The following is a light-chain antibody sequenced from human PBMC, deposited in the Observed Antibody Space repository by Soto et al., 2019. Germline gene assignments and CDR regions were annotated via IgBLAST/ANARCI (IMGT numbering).Light chain of an antibody. CDR3: CLYVGGRTYL. CDR2: DDT. J-gene: IGLJ1*01. V-gene: IGLV2-23*01. CDR1: VGL. Sequence: QSALTQPASVSGSPGQSITISCTGTVGLVSWYQQHPGKVPKLIIYDDTKRPSGVSSRFSGSNSGNTASLTISGLQTEDEADYYCCLYVGGRTYLFGTGTKVTVL.